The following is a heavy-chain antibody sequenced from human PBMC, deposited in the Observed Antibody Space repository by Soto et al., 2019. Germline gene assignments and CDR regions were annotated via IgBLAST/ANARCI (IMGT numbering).Heavy chain of an antibody. V-gene: IGHV5-10-1*01. CDR2: IDPSDSYT. J-gene: IGHJ5*02. CDR3: AREGALKPFSS. Sequence: GESLKISCKGSGYSFTSYWISWVRQMPGKGLEWMGRIDPSDSYTNYSPSFQGHVTISADKSISTAYLQWSSLKASDTAVHYCAREGALKPFSSWGQGALVTVSS. CDR1: GYSFTSYW.